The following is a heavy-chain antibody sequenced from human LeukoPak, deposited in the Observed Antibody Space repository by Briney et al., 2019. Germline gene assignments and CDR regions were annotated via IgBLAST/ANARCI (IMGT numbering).Heavy chain of an antibody. CDR2: IYHSGYA. V-gene: IGHV4-39*01. CDR1: GGSISISNYY. J-gene: IGHJ4*02. Sequence: SETLSLTCTVSGGSISISNYYWSWIRQPPGKGLEWIGYIYHSGYAYYNPSLKSRVTISVDTSKNQFSLKLSSVTAADTAVYYCARHSNYFDYWGQGTLVTVSS. CDR3: ARHSNYFDY.